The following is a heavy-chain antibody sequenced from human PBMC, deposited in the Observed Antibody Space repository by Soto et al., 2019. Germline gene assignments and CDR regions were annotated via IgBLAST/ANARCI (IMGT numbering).Heavy chain of an antibody. CDR2: FDPEDGET. Sequence: QVQLVQSGAEVKKPGASVKVSCKVSGYTLTELSMHWVRQAPGKGLEWMGGFDPEDGETIYAQKFQGRVTMTEATSTDTAYMELSSLRSEDTAVYYCATAVALATIIGYFDYWGQGTLVTVSS. CDR1: GYTLTELS. V-gene: IGHV1-24*01. CDR3: ATAVALATIIGYFDY. D-gene: IGHD5-12*01. J-gene: IGHJ4*02.